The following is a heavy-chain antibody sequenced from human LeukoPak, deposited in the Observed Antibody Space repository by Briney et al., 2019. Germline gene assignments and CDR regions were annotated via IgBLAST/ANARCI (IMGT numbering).Heavy chain of an antibody. CDR3: ARVVATVTPV. CDR1: GFTVSTNY. Sequence: GGSLRLSCAASGFTVSTNYMNWVRQAPGKGLEWVSVIYSGGSSYYADSVKGRFTISRDNSKNTLYLQMNSLRAEDTAVYYCARVVATVTPVWGQGTLVTVSS. D-gene: IGHD4-17*01. CDR2: IYSGGSS. V-gene: IGHV3-53*01. J-gene: IGHJ4*02.